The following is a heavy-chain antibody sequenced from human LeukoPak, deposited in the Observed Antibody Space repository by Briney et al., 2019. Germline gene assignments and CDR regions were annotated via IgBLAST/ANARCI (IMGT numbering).Heavy chain of an antibody. CDR3: AREVVVITPLYYFDY. V-gene: IGHV4-39*02. CDR1: GGSISSSSYY. Sequence: SETLSLTCTVSGGSISSSSYYWGWIRQPPGKGLEWIGSIYYSGSTYYNPSLKSRVTISVDTSKNQFSLKLSSVTAADTAVYYCAREVVVITPLYYFDYWGQGTLVTVSS. J-gene: IGHJ4*02. CDR2: IYYSGST. D-gene: IGHD3-22*01.